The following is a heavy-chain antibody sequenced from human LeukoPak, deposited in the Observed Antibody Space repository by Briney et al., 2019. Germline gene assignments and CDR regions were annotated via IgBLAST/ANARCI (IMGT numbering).Heavy chain of an antibody. J-gene: IGHJ5*02. CDR3: ARDRAANQDWVEFDP. D-gene: IGHD3/OR15-3a*01. CDR1: GFRVSDYY. CDR2: IRDSGEA. Sequence: GGSLRLSCAVSGFRVSDYYTSWVRQAPGKGLEWVGLIRDSGEAFYADFVRGRFAISRDESENTLYLQMNSLRVEDTAVYFCARDRAANQDWVEFDPWGQGTPVIVSS. V-gene: IGHV3-66*03.